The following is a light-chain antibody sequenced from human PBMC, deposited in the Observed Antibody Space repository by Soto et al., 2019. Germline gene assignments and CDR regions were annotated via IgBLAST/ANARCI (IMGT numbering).Light chain of an antibody. V-gene: IGKV3-20*01. CDR2: SAS. CDR3: QQYGSSRNT. CDR1: QSISSSY. J-gene: IGKJ2*01. Sequence: IVLTQSPGTLSLSPGESATLSCRASQSISSSYLAWYQQKPGQAPRLLIYSASSRATGVPDRFSGSGSATDFTLTISRVEPEDFAVYYCQQYGSSRNTFGQGTKLEIK.